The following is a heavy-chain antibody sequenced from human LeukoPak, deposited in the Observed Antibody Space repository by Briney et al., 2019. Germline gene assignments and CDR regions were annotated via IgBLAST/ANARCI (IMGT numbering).Heavy chain of an antibody. J-gene: IGHJ4*02. CDR2: IYSGGST. CDR1: GFTVSSNY. D-gene: IGHD6-13*01. CDR3: ASDRGVAAHDY. Sequence: PGGSLRLSCVVSGFTVSSNYMSWVRQAPGKGLEWVSVIYSGGSTYYADSVKGRFTISRDNSKNPLYLQMSSLRAEATAVYSCASDRGVAAHDYWGQGTLVTVSS. V-gene: IGHV3-66*01.